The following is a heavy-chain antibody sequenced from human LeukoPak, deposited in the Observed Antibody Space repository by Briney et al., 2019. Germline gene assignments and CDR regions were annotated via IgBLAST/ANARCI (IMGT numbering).Heavy chain of an antibody. CDR1: GGSIGSSDYF. CDR2: SYYSGDT. V-gene: IGHV4-39*01. Sequence: KPSETRSLTFTFAGGSIGSSDYFWVWIRQPPGKALERKWRSYYSGDTYYNPSLKRRVTISVDTSKNHFSLKLRSVMAADTAVYYCARHGNVVVVPAAKGFDYWGQGTQVTVSS. D-gene: IGHD2-2*01. CDR3: ARHGNVVVVPAAKGFDY. J-gene: IGHJ4*02.